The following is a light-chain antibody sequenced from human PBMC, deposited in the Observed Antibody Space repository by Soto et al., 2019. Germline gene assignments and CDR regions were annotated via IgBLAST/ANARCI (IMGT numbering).Light chain of an antibody. Sequence: QPVLAQPPSASGTPGQRVTISCSGSISNIGNNGVNWYKQLRSPAPGAAPELLIYFNEQRPSGVPDRLSGSKSGTSASLAISGLQSEDEADYYCAAWDDSLNGVVFGGGTQLTVL. J-gene: IGLJ2*01. CDR2: FNE. V-gene: IGLV1-44*01. CDR3: AAWDDSLNGVV. CDR1: ISNIGNNG.